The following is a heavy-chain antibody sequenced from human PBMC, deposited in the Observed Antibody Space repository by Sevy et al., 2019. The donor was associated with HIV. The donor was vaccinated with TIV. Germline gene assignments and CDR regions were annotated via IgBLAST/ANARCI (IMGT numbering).Heavy chain of an antibody. CDR3: ARSGPYDFWSGYFTFDY. J-gene: IGHJ4*02. CDR2: ISSSSSTI. Sequence: GESLKISCAASGFTFSSYSMNWVRQAPGKGLEWVSYISSSSSTIYYADSVKGRFTISRVNAKNSLYLQMNSLRAEDTAVYYCARSGPYDFWSGYFTFDYWGQGTLVTVSS. V-gene: IGHV3-48*01. CDR1: GFTFSSYS. D-gene: IGHD3-3*01.